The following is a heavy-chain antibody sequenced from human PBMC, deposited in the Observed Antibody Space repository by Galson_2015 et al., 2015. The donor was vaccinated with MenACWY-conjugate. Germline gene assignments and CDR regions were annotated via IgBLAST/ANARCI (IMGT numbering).Heavy chain of an antibody. CDR1: GFTLGSDW. J-gene: IGHJ4*02. V-gene: IGHV3-7*03. CDR3: ARGARAHPPGIDFDY. CDR2: ISHAGGDN. D-gene: IGHD1-14*01. Sequence: SPRPACAVSGFTLGSDWMGWGRASPGKGLEWVVSISHAGGDNEYLDSVKGRFTISIDNPRNSLYLQMNSLRAEDTAIYYCARGARAHPPGIDFDYWGQGTLVTVSS.